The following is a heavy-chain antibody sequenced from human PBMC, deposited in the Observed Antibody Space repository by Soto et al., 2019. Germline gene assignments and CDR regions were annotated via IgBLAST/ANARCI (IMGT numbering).Heavy chain of an antibody. CDR2: IYHTGNT. CDR1: GGSISDDSY. D-gene: IGHD2-2*01. Sequence: SETLSLSCTVSGGSISDDSYWSWIRQTPGKGLEWIGYIYHTGNTYYNPSLRSRVSISVDKSKSQFSLKLISVTAADTAVYFCARDEYQLLSSVSWFDSWGQGTLVTVSS. CDR3: ARDEYQLLSSVSWFDS. J-gene: IGHJ5*01. V-gene: IGHV4-30-4*01.